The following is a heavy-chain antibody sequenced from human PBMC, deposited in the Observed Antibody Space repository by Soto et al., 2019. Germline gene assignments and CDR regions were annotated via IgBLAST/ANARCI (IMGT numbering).Heavy chain of an antibody. CDR1: GGSISSGGYY. V-gene: IGHV4-31*03. J-gene: IGHJ5*02. Sequence: QVQLQESGPGLVKPSQTLSLTCTVSGGSISSGGYYWSWIRQHPGKGLEWIGYIYNSGSTYYNPSLKNRVTISADTSKSQFSLKLSSVTAADAPEYYCARDPAPWGQGTLATVSS. CDR3: ARDPAP. CDR2: IYNSGST.